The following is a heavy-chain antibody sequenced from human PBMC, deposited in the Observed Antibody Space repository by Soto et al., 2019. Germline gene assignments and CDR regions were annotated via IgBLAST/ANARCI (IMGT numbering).Heavy chain of an antibody. Sequence: PGGYPRLSCAASGFTVSSNYMSWVRQAPGKGLEWVSVIYSGGSTYYADSVKGRFTISRDNSKNTLYLQMNSLRAEDTAVYYCARDVAAGIFGGYYGMDVLGQVTMVTLSS. CDR3: ARDVAAGIFGGYYGMDV. CDR1: GFTVSSNY. J-gene: IGHJ6*02. CDR2: IYSGGST. D-gene: IGHD6-13*01. V-gene: IGHV3-53*01.